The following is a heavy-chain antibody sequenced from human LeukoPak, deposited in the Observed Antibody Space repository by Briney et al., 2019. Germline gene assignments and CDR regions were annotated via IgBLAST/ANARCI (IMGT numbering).Heavy chain of an antibody. CDR3: ARDLNWETY. V-gene: IGHV3-7*01. Sequence: GGSLRLSCAASRFTFNNYWMTWVRRAPGKGLEWVANIREDGGEKYYVDSVKGRFTISRDNAKNSLYLQMNSLRAEDTAVYYCARDLNWETYWGQGTLVTVSS. CDR1: RFTFNNYW. D-gene: IGHD7-27*01. J-gene: IGHJ4*02. CDR2: IREDGGEK.